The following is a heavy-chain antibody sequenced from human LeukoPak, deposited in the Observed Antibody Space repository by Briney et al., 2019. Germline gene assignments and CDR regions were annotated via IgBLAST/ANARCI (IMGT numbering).Heavy chain of an antibody. V-gene: IGHV3-48*01. D-gene: IGHD3-10*01. CDR2: ISSSSSTI. CDR1: GFTFSSYS. Sequence: GGSLRLSCAASGFTFSSYSMNWVRQAPGKGLEWVSYISSSSSTIYYADSVKGRFTISRDNAKNSLYLQMNSLRAEDTAVYYCARAVTMVRGVIRNYYYYYMDVWGKGTTVTVSS. J-gene: IGHJ6*03. CDR3: ARAVTMVRGVIRNYYYYYMDV.